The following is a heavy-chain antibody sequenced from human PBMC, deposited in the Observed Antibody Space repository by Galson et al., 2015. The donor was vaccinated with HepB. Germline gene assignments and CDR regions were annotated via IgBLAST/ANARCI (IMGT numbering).Heavy chain of an antibody. Sequence: SLRLSCAASGFTFSSYGMHWVRQAPGKGLEWVAVISYDGSNKYYADSVKGRFTISRDNSKNTLYLQMNSLRAEDTAVYYCAKGDYYYGMDVWGQGTTVTVSS. V-gene: IGHV3-30*18. CDR2: ISYDGSNK. J-gene: IGHJ6*02. CDR3: AKGDYYYGMDV. CDR1: GFTFSSYG.